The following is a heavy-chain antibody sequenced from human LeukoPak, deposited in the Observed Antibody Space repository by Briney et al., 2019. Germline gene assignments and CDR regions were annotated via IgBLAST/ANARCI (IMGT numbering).Heavy chain of an antibody. V-gene: IGHV1-2*02. J-gene: IGHJ5*02. CDR3: ARDVVVPAAIPTFFGVEP. Sequence: ASVEVSCKASGYTFTGYYMHWVRQAPGQGLEWMGWINPNSGGTNYAQKLQGRVTMTTDTSTSTAYMELRSLRSDDTAVYYCARDVVVPAAIPTFFGVEPWGQGTLVTVSS. D-gene: IGHD2-2*02. CDR1: GYTFTGYY. CDR2: INPNSGGT.